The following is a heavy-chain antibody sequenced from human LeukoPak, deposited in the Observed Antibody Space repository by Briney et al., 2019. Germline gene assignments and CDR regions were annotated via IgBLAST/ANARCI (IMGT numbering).Heavy chain of an antibody. V-gene: IGHV4-34*01. CDR1: GGSFSGYY. CDR3: ARNYDPDY. D-gene: IGHD3-3*01. CDR2: INHSGST. J-gene: IGHJ4*02. Sequence: PSETLSLTCAVYGGSFSGYYWSWIRQPPGKGLEWIGEINHSGSTNYNPSLKSRVTISVDTSKNQFSLKPGSVAAADTAVYYCARNYDPDYWGQGTLVTVSS.